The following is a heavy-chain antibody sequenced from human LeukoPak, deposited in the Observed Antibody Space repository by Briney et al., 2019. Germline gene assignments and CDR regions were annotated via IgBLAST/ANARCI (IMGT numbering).Heavy chain of an antibody. J-gene: IGHJ6*02. CDR3: ASASRPPYYYGMDV. Sequence: PSETLSLTCSVSGGSISSDYWSWIRQPPGKGLEWIGYIYYSGSTNYNPSLKSRVTISVDTSKNQFSLKLSSVTAADTAVYYCASASRPPYYYGMDVWGQGTTVTVSS. CDR1: GGSISSDY. CDR2: IYYSGST. V-gene: IGHV4-59*01.